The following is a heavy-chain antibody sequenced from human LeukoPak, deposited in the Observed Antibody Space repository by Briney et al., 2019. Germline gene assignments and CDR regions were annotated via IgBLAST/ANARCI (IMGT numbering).Heavy chain of an antibody. D-gene: IGHD4-17*01. CDR3: ARARRGEYQGN. J-gene: IGHJ4*02. V-gene: IGHV3-7*01. CDR1: GFTFSDYW. CDR2: IKQDGSQT. Sequence: GGSLRLSCVASGFTFSDYWMSWVRQAPGRGLEWVANIKQDGSQTQYVDSVKGRFTISRDNAKNSLYLQMSSLRAEDTGVYYCARARRGEYQGNWGQGTPVTVSS.